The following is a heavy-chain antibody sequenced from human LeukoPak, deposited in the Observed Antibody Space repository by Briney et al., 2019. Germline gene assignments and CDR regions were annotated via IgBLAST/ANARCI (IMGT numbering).Heavy chain of an antibody. CDR1: GHTLTELY. CDR2: FDPEDGET. D-gene: IGHD3-9*01. CDR3: ATGPYDILTGSYFGFDY. Sequence: ASVTVSCKVSGHTLTELYMHWVRQAPGKGLEWMGGFDPEDGETIYAQKFQGRVTMTEDTSTDTAYMELSSLRSEDTAVYYCATGPYDILTGSYFGFDYWGQGTLVTVSS. V-gene: IGHV1-24*01. J-gene: IGHJ4*02.